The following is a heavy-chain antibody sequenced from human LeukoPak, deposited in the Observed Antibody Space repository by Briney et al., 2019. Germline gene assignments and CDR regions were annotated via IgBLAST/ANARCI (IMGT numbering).Heavy chain of an antibody. CDR1: GFTFSIYS. D-gene: IGHD6-19*01. Sequence: GGPLRLSCAASGFTFSIYSMNWVRQAPGKGLEWVSSISSSSSYIYYAASVKGRFTISRDNAKNSLYLQMNSLRAEDMALYYCAKGSSAWNEVFHFDYWGQGTLVTVSS. CDR3: AKGSSAWNEVFHFDY. V-gene: IGHV3-21*04. CDR2: ISSSSSYI. J-gene: IGHJ4*02.